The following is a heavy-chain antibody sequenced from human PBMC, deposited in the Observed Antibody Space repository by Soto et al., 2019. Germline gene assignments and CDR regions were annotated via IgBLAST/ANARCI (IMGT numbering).Heavy chain of an antibody. V-gene: IGHV1-69*02. CDR3: VSGYRGPDAMYHMDV. CDR1: GGTFSSYT. Sequence: QVQLVQSGAEVKKPGSSVKVSCKASGGTFSSYTISWVRQAPGQGLEWMGRIIPILGIANYAQKFQGRVTITADNSTSTAYMELSSLRSEDTAVYYCVSGYRGPDAMYHMDVWGKGTTVTVSS. J-gene: IGHJ6*04. D-gene: IGHD3-16*02. CDR2: IIPILGIA.